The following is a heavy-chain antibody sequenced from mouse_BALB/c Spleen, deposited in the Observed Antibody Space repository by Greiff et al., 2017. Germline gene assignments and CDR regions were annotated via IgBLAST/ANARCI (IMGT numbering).Heavy chain of an antibody. CDR2: ISSGGGST. V-gene: IGHV5-12-2*01. CDR3: ARQGLGAMDY. J-gene: IGHJ4*01. D-gene: IGHD3-3*01. CDR1: GFTFSSYA. Sequence: EVKLVESGGGLVKPGGSLKLSCAASGFTFSSYAMSWVRQTPEKRLEWVASISSGGGSTYYPDTVKGRFTISRDNAKNTLYLQMSSLKSEDTAMYYCARQGLGAMDYWGQGTSVTVSS.